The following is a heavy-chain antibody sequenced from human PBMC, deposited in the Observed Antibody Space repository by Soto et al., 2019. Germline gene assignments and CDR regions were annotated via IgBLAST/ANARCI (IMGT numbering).Heavy chain of an antibody. CDR3: ARELPAAISSFDY. CDR2: IWYGGSNK. CDR1: GFSFNSYS. V-gene: IGHV3-33*08. Sequence: GGSLRLSCVASGFSFNSYSMNWVRQAPGKGLEWVAVIWYGGSNKYYADSVKGRFTISRDNSENTLYLQMNSLRAEDTAVYYCARELPAAISSFDYWGQGTLVTVSS. J-gene: IGHJ4*02. D-gene: IGHD2-2*02.